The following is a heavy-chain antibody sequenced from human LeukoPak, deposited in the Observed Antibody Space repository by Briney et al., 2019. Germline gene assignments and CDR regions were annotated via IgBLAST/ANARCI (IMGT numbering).Heavy chain of an antibody. CDR3: ARVGYSYSINDWSRTGLGAYPTKYYYYMDV. Sequence: PSETLSLTCAVYGGSFSDYSWTWIRQPPGKGLEWIGEIIQDGATNNNPSLMSRVIMSVDTSKNQISLKVNSVTAADTAVYYCARVGYSYSINDWSRTGLGAYPTKYYYYMDVWGKGTTVTVSS. D-gene: IGHD5-18*01. J-gene: IGHJ6*03. V-gene: IGHV4-34*12. CDR2: IIQDGAT. CDR1: GGSFSDYS.